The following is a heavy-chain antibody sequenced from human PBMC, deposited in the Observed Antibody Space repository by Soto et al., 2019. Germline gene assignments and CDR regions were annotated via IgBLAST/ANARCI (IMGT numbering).Heavy chain of an antibody. J-gene: IGHJ6*02. CDR2: INSDGSST. Sequence: GGALRLSCAASGCTFSSYWMHWVLQAPGKGLVWVSRINSDGSSTSYADSVKGRFTISRDNAKNTLYLQMNSLRAEDTAVYYCARVPETAIVIYYFYGMAVWGQGTTVTAP. CDR1: GCTFSSYW. D-gene: IGHD5-18*01. CDR3: ARVPETAIVIYYFYGMAV. V-gene: IGHV3-74*01.